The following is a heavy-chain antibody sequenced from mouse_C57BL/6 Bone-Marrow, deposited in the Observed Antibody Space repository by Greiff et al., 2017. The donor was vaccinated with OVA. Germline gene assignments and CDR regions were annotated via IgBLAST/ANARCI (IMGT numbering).Heavy chain of an antibody. J-gene: IGHJ2*01. CDR1: GYTFTSYW. CDR3: ARWWPEY. CDR2: IDPSDSYT. Sequence: QVQLQQPGAELVKPGASVKLSCKASGYTFTSYWMQWVKQRPGQGLEWIGEIDPSDSYTNYNQKFKGKATLTVDTSSSTAYMQLSSLTSEDSAVYYCARWWPEYWGEGTTHTVSS. V-gene: IGHV1-50*01. D-gene: IGHD1-1*02.